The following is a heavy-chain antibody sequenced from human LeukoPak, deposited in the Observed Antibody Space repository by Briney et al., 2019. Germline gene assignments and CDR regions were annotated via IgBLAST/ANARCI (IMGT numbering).Heavy chain of an antibody. Sequence: PGGSLRLTCAASGFTFSSYEMNWVRQAPGKGLEWVSYISGSGSTIYYADSVKGRFTISRDNAKNSLYLQMNSLRAEDTAVYYCTGYSSSWYRNYRGQGTLVTVSS. J-gene: IGHJ4*02. D-gene: IGHD6-13*01. CDR2: ISGSGSTI. CDR3: TGYSSSWYRNY. CDR1: GFTFSSYE. V-gene: IGHV3-48*03.